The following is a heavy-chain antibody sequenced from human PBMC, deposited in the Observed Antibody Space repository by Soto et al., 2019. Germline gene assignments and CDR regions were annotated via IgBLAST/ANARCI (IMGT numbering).Heavy chain of an antibody. CDR1: GFTFSDYY. V-gene: IGHV3-11*01. CDR3: ARGGYCSGGSCFRGPFHNWFDP. Sequence: PGGSLRLSCAASGFTFSDYYMSWIRQAPGKGLEWVSYISSSGSTIYYADSVKGRFTISRDNAKNSLYLQMNSLRAEDTAVYYCARGGYCSGGSCFRGPFHNWFDPWGQGTLVTVSS. J-gene: IGHJ5*02. CDR2: ISSSGSTI. D-gene: IGHD2-15*01.